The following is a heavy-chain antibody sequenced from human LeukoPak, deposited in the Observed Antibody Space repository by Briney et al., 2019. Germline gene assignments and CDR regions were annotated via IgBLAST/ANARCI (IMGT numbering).Heavy chain of an antibody. V-gene: IGHV1-69*05. Sequence: SVKVSCTASGGTFSSYAISWVRQAPGQGLEWMGGIIPIFGTANYAQKFQGRVTITTDESTSTAYMELSSLRSEDTAVYYCATDTMIFTSRFDYWGQGTLVTVSS. J-gene: IGHJ4*02. CDR2: IIPIFGTA. CDR1: GGTFSSYA. D-gene: IGHD3-22*01. CDR3: ATDTMIFTSRFDY.